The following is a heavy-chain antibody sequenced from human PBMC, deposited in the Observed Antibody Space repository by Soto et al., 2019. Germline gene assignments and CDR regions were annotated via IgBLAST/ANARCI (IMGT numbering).Heavy chain of an antibody. V-gene: IGHV1-8*01. CDR3: AKVSRKGSAIDFEY. CDR1: GYTFSNYD. CDR2: VNPNNGDT. Sequence: ASVKVSCKASGYTFSNYDMNWVRQATGQGPEWIGWVNPNNGDTGYAQKFQGRVTLTTDISTTTAYMELTSLRSEDTAIYYCAKVSRKGSAIDFEYWGQGTLVTVSS. D-gene: IGHD3-10*01. J-gene: IGHJ4*02.